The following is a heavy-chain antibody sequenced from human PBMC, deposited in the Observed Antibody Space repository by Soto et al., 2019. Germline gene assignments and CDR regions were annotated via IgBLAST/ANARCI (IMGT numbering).Heavy chain of an antibody. D-gene: IGHD6-13*01. CDR3: AMIAAAGTLIDY. V-gene: IGHV4-31*03. CDR1: GGSISSGGYY. J-gene: IGHJ4*02. CDR2: IYYSGST. Sequence: QVHLQESGPGLVKPSQTLSLTCTVSGGSISSGGYYWSWIRQHPGKGLEWIVYIYYSGSTYYNPSLQSRVTLSVDTSKNQFSLKLSSVTAADTAVYYCAMIAAAGTLIDYWGQGTLVTVSS.